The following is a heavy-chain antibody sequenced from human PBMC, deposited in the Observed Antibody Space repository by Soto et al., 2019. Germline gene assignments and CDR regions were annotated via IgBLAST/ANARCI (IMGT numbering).Heavy chain of an antibody. V-gene: IGHV3-48*01. D-gene: IGHD2-8*01. J-gene: IGHJ6*04. CDR2: ISSSSSTI. Sequence: GVSLRLSCAASGFTFSSYSMNWVRQAPGKGLEWVSYISSSSSTIYYADSVKGRFTISRDNAKNSLYLQMNSLRAEDTAVYYCARDIAPLRYCTNGVCYTDVWGKGTTVTVSS. CDR1: GFTFSSYS. CDR3: ARDIAPLRYCTNGVCYTDV.